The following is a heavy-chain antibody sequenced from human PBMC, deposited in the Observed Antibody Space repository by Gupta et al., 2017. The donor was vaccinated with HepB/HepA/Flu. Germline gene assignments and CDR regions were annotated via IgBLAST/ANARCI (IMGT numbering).Heavy chain of an antibody. V-gene: IGHV1-3*01. CDR2: INAGNGNT. Sequence: QVQLVQSGAEVKKPGASVKVSCKSSGYPFTSYAMHWVRQAPGQRLEWMGWINAGNGNTKYSQKFQGRVTITRDTSASTAYMELSSLRSEDTAVYYCARDATVLRFLEWRQNCMDVWGQGTTVTVSS. CDR1: GYPFTSYA. D-gene: IGHD3-3*01. CDR3: ARDATVLRFLEWRQNCMDV. J-gene: IGHJ6*02.